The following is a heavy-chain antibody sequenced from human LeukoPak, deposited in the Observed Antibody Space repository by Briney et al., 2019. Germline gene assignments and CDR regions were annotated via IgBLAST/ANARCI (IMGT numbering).Heavy chain of an antibody. Sequence: GGSLRLSCAASGFTFSSYAMHWVRQAPGKGLEWVAVISYDGSNKYYADSVKGRFTISRDNSKNTLYLQMNSLRAEDTAVYYCARGSYYDIFSWGQGTLVTVSS. V-gene: IGHV3-30-3*01. J-gene: IGHJ4*02. CDR1: GFTFSSYA. CDR2: ISYDGSNK. CDR3: ARGSYYDIFS. D-gene: IGHD3-9*01.